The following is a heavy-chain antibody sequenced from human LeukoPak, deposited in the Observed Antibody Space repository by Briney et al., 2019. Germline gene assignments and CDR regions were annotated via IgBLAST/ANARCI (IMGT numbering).Heavy chain of an antibody. CDR3: VRSKSGTYGWFDP. D-gene: IGHD4-17*01. J-gene: IGHJ5*02. CDR2: IYYTGST. Sequence: SETLSLTCTVSGGSISGYYWSWIRQPPGKGLEWIGYIYYTGSTNYNPSLKSRVIISVDTSKNQFSLKVSSVTAADTAVYYCVRSKSGTYGWFDPWGQGTLVTV. CDR1: GGSISGYY. V-gene: IGHV4-59*01.